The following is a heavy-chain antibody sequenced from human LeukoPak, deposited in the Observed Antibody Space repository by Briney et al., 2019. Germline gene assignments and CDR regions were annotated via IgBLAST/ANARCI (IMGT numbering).Heavy chain of an antibody. J-gene: IGHJ3*02. CDR2: IYTSGST. CDR3: AREGPISGSYAAFDI. D-gene: IGHD1-26*01. Sequence: SQTLSLTCTVSGGSISSGSYYWSWIRQPAGKGLEWIGRIYTSGSTNYNPSLNSRVTISVDTPKNQFSLKLGSVTAADTAVYYCAREGPISGSYAAFDIWGQGTMVTVSS. V-gene: IGHV4-61*02. CDR1: GGSISSGSYY.